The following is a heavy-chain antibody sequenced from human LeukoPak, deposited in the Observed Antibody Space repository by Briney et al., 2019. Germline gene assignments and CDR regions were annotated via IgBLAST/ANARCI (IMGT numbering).Heavy chain of an antibody. CDR2: INPNSGGT. D-gene: IGHD6-19*01. CDR1: GYTFTGYY. Sequence: ASVKVSCKASGYTFTGYYMHWVRQAPGQGLECMGWINPNSGGTNYAQKFQGRVTMTSDTSISTAYMELTSLRSDHQGVYYCWRGSSGWSTDYWGQGTLVPVPS. CDR3: WRGSSGWSTDY. J-gene: IGHJ4*02. V-gene: IGHV1-2*02.